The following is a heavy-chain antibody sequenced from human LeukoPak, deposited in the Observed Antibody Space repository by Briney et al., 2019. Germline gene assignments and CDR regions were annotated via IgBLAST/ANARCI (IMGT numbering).Heavy chain of an antibody. CDR2: IYYSGST. D-gene: IGHD3-16*02. V-gene: IGHV4-59*12. J-gene: IGHJ3*01. CDR3: ARAPRTGAWDMITFGGVIVHGDAFDF. Sequence: PSETLSLTCTVSGGSISSYYWSWIRQPPGKGLEWIGYIYYSGSTNYNPSLKSRVTISVDTSKNQFSLQLSSVTAADTAVYYCARAPRTGAWDMITFGGVIVHGDAFDFWGQGTMVTVSS. CDR1: GGSISSYY.